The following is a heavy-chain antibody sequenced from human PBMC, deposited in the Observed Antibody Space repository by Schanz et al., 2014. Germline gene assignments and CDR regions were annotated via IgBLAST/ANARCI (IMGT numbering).Heavy chain of an antibody. CDR1: GFTLSIYG. CDR3: ARGPIPIQGVPMDF. V-gene: IGHV3-7*04. D-gene: IGHD3-10*01. J-gene: IGHJ4*02. CDR2: INQDGSAK. Sequence: VQLVESGGGVVQPGRSLRLSCSASGFTLSIYGMHWVRQAPGKGLEWVANINQDGSAKYYVDSVKGRFTISRDNSKDTLYLQMSGLTPEDTAVYYCARGPIPIQGVPMDFWGQGTLVTVSS.